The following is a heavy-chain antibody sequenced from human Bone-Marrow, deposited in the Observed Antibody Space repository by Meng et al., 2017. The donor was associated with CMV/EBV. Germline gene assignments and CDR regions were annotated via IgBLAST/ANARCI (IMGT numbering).Heavy chain of an antibody. Sequence: GSLRLSCTVSGGSVSSGSYYWSWIRQPPGKGLEWIGYIYYSGSTNYNPSLKSRVTISVDTSKNQFSLKLSSVTAADTAVYYCARERGGGWFDYWGQGTLVTVSS. V-gene: IGHV4-61*01. CDR3: ARERGGGWFDY. CDR1: GGSVSSGSYY. D-gene: IGHD2-15*01. J-gene: IGHJ4*02. CDR2: IYYSGST.